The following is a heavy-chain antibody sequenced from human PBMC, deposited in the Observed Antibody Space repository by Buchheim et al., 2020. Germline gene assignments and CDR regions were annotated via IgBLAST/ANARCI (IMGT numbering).Heavy chain of an antibody. CDR3: RSYSSGRDYYYGMDV. CDR1: GFTFSSYA. J-gene: IGHJ6*02. D-gene: IGHD6-19*01. CDR2: ISGSGCST. Sequence: EVQLLESGGGLVQPGGSLRLSCAASGFTFSSYAMSWVRQAPGKGLEWVSAISGSGCSTYYADSVKGRFTISSDNSKNTLYLQMNSRRAEDTAVYYCRSYSSGRDYYYGMDVWGQGTT. V-gene: IGHV3-23*01.